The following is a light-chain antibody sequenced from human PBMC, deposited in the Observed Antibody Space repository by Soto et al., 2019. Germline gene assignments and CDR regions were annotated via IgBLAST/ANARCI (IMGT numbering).Light chain of an antibody. V-gene: IGKV3-20*01. CDR1: QTVNANF. J-gene: IGKJ1*01. CDR2: GAS. Sequence: EIVFTQSPGTLSLSPGERATLYCRSSQTVNANFLAWYQQKPGQAPRLLIYGASNRATGIPDRFSGSGSGTDFTLTISRLEPEDFAVYYCQQYVTSPWAFGQGTKVDI. CDR3: QQYVTSPWA.